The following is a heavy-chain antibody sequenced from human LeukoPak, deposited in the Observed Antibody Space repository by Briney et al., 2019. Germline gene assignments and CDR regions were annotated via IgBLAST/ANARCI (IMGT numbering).Heavy chain of an antibody. CDR3: AKDWGYGSGTYFTG. Sequence: GRSLRLSCLASGFTFSSYSMHWVRQAPGKGLEWVAVILFDGSNKHYTDSVKGRFTISRDNSKNTLFLQMNTLSAEDTGVYYCAKDWGYGSGTYFTGWGQGTLVTVSS. V-gene: IGHV3-30-3*01. CDR2: ILFDGSNK. CDR1: GFTFSSYS. J-gene: IGHJ4*02. D-gene: IGHD3-10*01.